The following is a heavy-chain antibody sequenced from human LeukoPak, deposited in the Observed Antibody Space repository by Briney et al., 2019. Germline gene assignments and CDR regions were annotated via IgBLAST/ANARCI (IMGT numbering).Heavy chain of an antibody. V-gene: IGHV1-69*05. D-gene: IGHD2-21*02. J-gene: IGHJ4*02. Sequence: GSSVKVSCKASGGTFSSYAIIWVRQAPGQGLEWMGGIIPIFGTANYAQKFQGRVTITTDESTSTAYMELSSLRSEDTAVYYCARSRRLAYCGGDCYSTLGYWGQGTLVTVSS. CDR3: ARSRRLAYCGGDCYSTLGY. CDR1: GGTFSSYA. CDR2: IIPIFGTA.